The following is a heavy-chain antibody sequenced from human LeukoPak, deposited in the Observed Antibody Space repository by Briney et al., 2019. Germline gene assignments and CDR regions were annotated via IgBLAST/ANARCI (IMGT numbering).Heavy chain of an antibody. V-gene: IGHV1-18*01. CDR3: ARDVADLANYYYYGMDV. J-gene: IGHJ6*02. Sequence: GASVKVSCKASGYTFTSYGISWVRQAPGQGLEWMGWISAYNGNTNYAQKLQGRVTMTTDTSTSTAYMEQRSLRSDDTAVYYCARDVADLANYYYYGMDVWGQGTTVTVSS. CDR1: GYTFTSYG. CDR2: ISAYNGNT.